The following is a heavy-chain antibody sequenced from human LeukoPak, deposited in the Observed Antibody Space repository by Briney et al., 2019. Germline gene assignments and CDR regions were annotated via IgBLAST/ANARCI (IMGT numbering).Heavy chain of an antibody. Sequence: SETLSLTCTISGGSISSYYWSWIRQPPGKGLEWIGYIYYSGSTNYNPSLKSRVTISVDRSKNQFSLKLSSVTAADTAVYYCARGSRIEVYYMDVWGKGTTVTVSS. J-gene: IGHJ6*03. V-gene: IGHV4-59*12. CDR1: GGSISSYY. CDR3: ARGSRIEVYYMDV. CDR2: IYYSGST. D-gene: IGHD2-15*01.